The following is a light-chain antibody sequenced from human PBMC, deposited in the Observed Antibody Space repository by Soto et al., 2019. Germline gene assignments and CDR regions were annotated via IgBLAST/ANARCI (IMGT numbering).Light chain of an antibody. V-gene: IGKV3-20*01. Sequence: EIVLTQSPGTLSLSPGERATLSCRASQSVSRSYLAWYQHKPGQAPRLLIYGASSRATGIPDRFSGSGSGTAFTLTISRLEPEDFAVYYCQQYGSSPHTFGQGTKLEIK. CDR3: QQYGSSPHT. J-gene: IGKJ2*01. CDR2: GAS. CDR1: QSVSRSY.